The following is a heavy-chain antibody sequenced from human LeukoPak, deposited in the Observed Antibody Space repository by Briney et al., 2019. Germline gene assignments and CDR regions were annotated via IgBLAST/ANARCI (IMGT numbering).Heavy chain of an antibody. CDR1: GGSISSYY. J-gene: IGHJ6*02. CDR2: IYYSGST. Sequence: SETLSLTCTVSGGSISSYYWSWIRQHPGKGLEWIGYIYYSGSTYYNPSLKSRVTISVDTSKNQFSLKLSSVTAADTAVYYCARGGRSEGMDVWGQGTTVTVSS. D-gene: IGHD4-17*01. V-gene: IGHV4-59*06. CDR3: ARGGRSEGMDV.